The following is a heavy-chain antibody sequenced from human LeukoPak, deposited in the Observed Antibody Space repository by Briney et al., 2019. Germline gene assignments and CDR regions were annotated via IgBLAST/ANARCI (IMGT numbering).Heavy chain of an antibody. CDR3: AIQITMIVVVPYFDY. V-gene: IGHV3-11*04. CDR1: GLTFSDYY. J-gene: IGHJ4*02. CDR2: ISSSGSTI. D-gene: IGHD3-22*01. Sequence: PGGSLRLSCAASGLTFSDYYMTWIRQAPGKGLEWVAYISSSGSTIYSADSVKGRFTVSRYNAKNSLFLHMNSLRADDTAIYYCAIQITMIVVVPYFDYWGQGTLVTVSS.